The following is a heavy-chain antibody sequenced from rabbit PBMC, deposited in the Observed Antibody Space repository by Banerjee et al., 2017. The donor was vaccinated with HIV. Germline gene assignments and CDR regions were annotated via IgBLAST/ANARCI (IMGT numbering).Heavy chain of an antibody. D-gene: IGHD2-1*01. CDR1: GFSFSSGYD. CDR3: ARKQGWNDYSRMDL. CDR2: IYTGDGNT. V-gene: IGHV1S40*01. J-gene: IGHJ6*01. Sequence: QQLVESGGGLVKPGASLTLTCKASGFSFSSGYDMCWVRQAPGKGLEWIACIYTGDGNTYYASWAKGRFTISKTSSTTVTLQMTSLTAADTATYFCARKQGWNDYSRMDLWGPGTLVTVS.